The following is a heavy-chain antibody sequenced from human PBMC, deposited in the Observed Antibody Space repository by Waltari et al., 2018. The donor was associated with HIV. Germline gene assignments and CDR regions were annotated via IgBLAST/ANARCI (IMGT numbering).Heavy chain of an antibody. D-gene: IGHD3-3*01. CDR3: ARALWSGYYTPYYFDY. J-gene: IGHJ4*02. V-gene: IGHV1-18*01. Sequence: QVQLVQAGAEVKKPGAAVKVSGKASGYTFTSYCVGWVRQAPGQGLEWMGWISAYNGHTNYAQKLQGRVTMTTDTSTSTAYMDLRSLGSDDTAFYYCARALWSGYYTPYYFDYWGQGTLVTVSS. CDR2: ISAYNGHT. CDR1: GYTFTSYC.